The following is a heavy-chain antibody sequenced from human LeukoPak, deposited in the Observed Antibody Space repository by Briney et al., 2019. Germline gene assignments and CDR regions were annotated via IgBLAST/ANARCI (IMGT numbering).Heavy chain of an antibody. CDR3: AREGHHNDAFDI. CDR2: ISYDGSNK. CDR1: GFTFSDYY. V-gene: IGHV3-30-3*01. J-gene: IGHJ3*02. Sequence: PGGSLRLFCAASGFTFSDYYMSWIRQAPGKGLEWVAVISYDGSNKYYADSVKGRFTISRDNSKNTLYLQMNSLRAEDTAVYYCAREGHHNDAFDIWGQGTMVTVSS. D-gene: IGHD1-14*01.